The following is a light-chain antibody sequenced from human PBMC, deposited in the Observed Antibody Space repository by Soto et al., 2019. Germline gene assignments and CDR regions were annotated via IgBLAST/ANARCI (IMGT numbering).Light chain of an antibody. CDR1: QSLVHSDGIAY. V-gene: IGKV2-30*02. CDR2: KVS. CDR3: MQALQTPVT. J-gene: IGKJ5*01. Sequence: DVVMTQSPLSLPVTLGQPASISFRSNQSLVHSDGIAYFSWFQQRPGRSPRRLIYKVSNRDSGVPARFSGSGSGTDFPLKISRVEAEDVGVYYCMQALQTPVTFGQGTRLEI.